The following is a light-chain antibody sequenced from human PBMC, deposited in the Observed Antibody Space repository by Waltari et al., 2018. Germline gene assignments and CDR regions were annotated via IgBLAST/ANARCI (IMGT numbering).Light chain of an antibody. CDR3: CSFRGGDSFV. J-gene: IGLJ1*01. V-gene: IGLV2-14*03. CDR2: DVT. Sequence: QSALTQPASVSGSPGQSLTISCIGTTSDFGDYYYLAWYQQFPGKSPKLIIYDVTKRPSGISGRFSGSKSGNTASLTISGLQAEDEGDYYCCSFRGGDSFVFGTGTRVTVV. CDR1: TSDFGDYYY.